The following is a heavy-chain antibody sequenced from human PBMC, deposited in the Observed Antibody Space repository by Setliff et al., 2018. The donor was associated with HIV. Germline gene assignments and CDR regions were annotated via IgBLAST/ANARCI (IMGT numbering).Heavy chain of an antibody. CDR3: TTDLGSGRFSWNNN. CDR2: IRNKKNGGTT. V-gene: IGHV3-15*01. D-gene: IGHD1-26*01. Sequence: GGSLRLSCAAAGFTFSNAWMTWVRQAPGKGLEWVARIRNKKNGGTTYYAAPVEGRFTISRDDSKNTLSLQMNSLKTEDTAINYCTTDLGSGRFSWNNNWGQGTLVTSPQ. CDR1: GFTFSNAW. J-gene: IGHJ4*02.